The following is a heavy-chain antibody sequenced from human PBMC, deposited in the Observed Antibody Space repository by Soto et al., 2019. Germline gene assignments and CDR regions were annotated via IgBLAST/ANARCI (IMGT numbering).Heavy chain of an antibody. Sequence: GGSLRLSCAASGFTFSSYAMSWVRQAPGKGLEWVSAISGSGGSTYYADSVKGRFTISRDNSKNTLYLQMNSLRAEDTAVYYCAKALPLRVGELSLWGAFDIWGQGTMVTVSS. J-gene: IGHJ3*02. CDR2: ISGSGGST. CDR1: GFTFSSYA. D-gene: IGHD3-16*02. V-gene: IGHV3-23*01. CDR3: AKALPLRVGELSLWGAFDI.